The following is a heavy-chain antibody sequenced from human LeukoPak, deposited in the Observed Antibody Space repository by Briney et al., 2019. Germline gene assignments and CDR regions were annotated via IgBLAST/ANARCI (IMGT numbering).Heavy chain of an antibody. D-gene: IGHD2/OR15-2a*01. CDR3: ATKVIDDFDY. CDR1: GFTFRSHD. J-gene: IGHJ4*02. CDR2: ISGDGSRK. V-gene: IGHV3-30*03. Sequence: GGSLRLSCAASGFTFRSHDIHWVRQAPGKGLEWVTVISGDGSRKNYVDSVEGRFTISRDNSKSTLYLQMNSLRADDSAVYHCATKVIDDFDYWGQGTLVTVSS.